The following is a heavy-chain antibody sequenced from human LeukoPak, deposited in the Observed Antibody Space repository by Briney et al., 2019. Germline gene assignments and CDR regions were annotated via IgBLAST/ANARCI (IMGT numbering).Heavy chain of an antibody. V-gene: IGHV4-34*01. J-gene: IGHJ5*02. D-gene: IGHD2-2*02. Sequence: SETLSLTCAVYGGSFSGYYWSWIRQPPGKGLEWIGEINHSGSTNYNPSLKSRVTISVDTSKNQFSLKLSSVTAADTAVYYCARGRRYCSSTSCYSPYNWFDPWGQGTLVTVSS. CDR2: INHSGST. CDR3: ARGRRYCSSTSCYSPYNWFDP. CDR1: GGSFSGYY.